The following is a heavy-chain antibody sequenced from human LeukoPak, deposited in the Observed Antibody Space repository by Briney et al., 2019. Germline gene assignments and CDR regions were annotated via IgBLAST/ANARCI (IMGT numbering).Heavy chain of an antibody. Sequence: PSETLSLTCAVYGGSFTTYYWSWIRQPPGKGLEWIGEINHSGSTNYNPSLKSRVTISVDTSKNQFSLKLSSVTAADTAVYYCARHAIVVVPAAIVNWFDPWGQGTLVTVSS. CDR3: ARHAIVVVPAAIVNWFDP. D-gene: IGHD2-2*01. J-gene: IGHJ5*02. CDR2: INHSGST. CDR1: GGSFTTYY. V-gene: IGHV4-34*01.